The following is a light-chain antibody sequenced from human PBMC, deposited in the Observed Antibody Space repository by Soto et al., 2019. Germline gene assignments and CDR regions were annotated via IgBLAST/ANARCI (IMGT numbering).Light chain of an antibody. J-gene: IGKJ1*01. CDR1: HSVSSSY. Sequence: EIVLTQSPGTLSLSPGERATLSCRASHSVSSSYLAWYQQKPGQAPRLLIYGASSRATGIPDRFSGSGSGTDFTLTISRLEPEDFAVYYCQQYGSSTWTFGQGTKVDNK. V-gene: IGKV3-20*01. CDR3: QQYGSSTWT. CDR2: GAS.